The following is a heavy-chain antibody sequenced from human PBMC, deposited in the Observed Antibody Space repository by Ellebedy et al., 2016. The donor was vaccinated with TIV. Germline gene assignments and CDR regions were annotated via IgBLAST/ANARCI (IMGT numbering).Heavy chain of an antibody. J-gene: IGHJ4*02. CDR3: SRTYCSGGNCFDY. D-gene: IGHD2-15*01. CDR2: IRTKGDGGTI. Sequence: GESPKISCTASGFTFGDYAMTWFRQAPGKGLEWVGLIRTKGDGGTIEYAPSVKGRFTISRDDSKSIASLQMNSLKTEDTAVYYCSRTYCSGGNCFDYWGQGTLVTVSS. V-gene: IGHV3-49*03. CDR1: GFTFGDYA.